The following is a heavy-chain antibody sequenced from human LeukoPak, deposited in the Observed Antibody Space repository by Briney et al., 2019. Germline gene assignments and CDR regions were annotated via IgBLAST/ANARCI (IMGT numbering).Heavy chain of an antibody. Sequence: GGSLRLSCAASGFPFSTYGMHWVRQAPGKGLEWVAAISNDGNNKFYADSVKGRFTISRDNSKNTLYLQMNSLRPEDTAVYYCAKDWRRIVVVGPITRHGNYMDVWGKGTTVTISS. CDR3: AKDWRRIVVVGPITRHGNYMDV. V-gene: IGHV3-30*18. CDR1: GFPFSTYG. J-gene: IGHJ6*03. D-gene: IGHD2-15*01. CDR2: ISNDGNNK.